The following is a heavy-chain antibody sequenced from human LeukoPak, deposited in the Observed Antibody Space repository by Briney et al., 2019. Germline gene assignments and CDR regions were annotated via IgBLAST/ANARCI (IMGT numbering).Heavy chain of an antibody. Sequence: GQSLRLSCAVSGFSFDDYAMHWVRPAPGDGMGWVSLISGDGGSTYYADSVKGRFTISRCNSKNSLYLQMNSLRTEDTALYYCAKDLAGPSWFDPWGQGTLVTVSS. CDR2: ISGDGGST. V-gene: IGHV3-43*02. CDR1: GFSFDDYA. J-gene: IGHJ5*02. CDR3: AKDLAGPSWFDP.